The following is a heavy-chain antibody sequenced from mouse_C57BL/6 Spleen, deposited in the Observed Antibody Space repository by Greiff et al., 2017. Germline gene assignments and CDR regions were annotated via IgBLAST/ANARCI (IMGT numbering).Heavy chain of an antibody. D-gene: IGHD2-4*01. Sequence: EVKLMESEGGLVQPGSSMKLSCTASGFTFSDYYMAWVRQVPEKGLEWVAHINYDGSSTYYLDSLKSRFIISRDNAKNILYLQMSSLKSEDTATYYCARGGYDYDLFGYWGQGTTLTVSS. CDR1: GFTFSDYY. V-gene: IGHV5-16*01. CDR2: INYDGSST. J-gene: IGHJ2*01. CDR3: ARGGYDYDLFGY.